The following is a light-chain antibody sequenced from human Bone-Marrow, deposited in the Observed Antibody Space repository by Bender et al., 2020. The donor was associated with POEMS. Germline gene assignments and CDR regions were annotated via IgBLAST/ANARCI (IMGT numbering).Light chain of an antibody. V-gene: IGLV3-1*01. Sequence: SYEVTQPPSVSVSPGQTASITCSGDDLGDKYVSWYQQHPGKAPKLMIYEVSKRPSGIPERFSGSNSGNTATLTISGTQAMDEADYYCQAWDTYSVIFGGGTKLTVL. CDR3: QAWDTYSVI. CDR2: EVS. J-gene: IGLJ2*01. CDR1: DLGDKY.